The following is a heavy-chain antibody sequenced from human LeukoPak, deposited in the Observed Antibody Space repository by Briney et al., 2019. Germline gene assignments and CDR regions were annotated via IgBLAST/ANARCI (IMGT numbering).Heavy chain of an antibody. Sequence: ASVKVSCKASGYTFTCYYMHWVRQAPGQGLEWMGWINPNSGGTNYAQKFQGRVTMTRDTSISTAYMELSRLRSDDTAVYYCAREVVAYDSSGLSLGYWGQGTLVTVSS. CDR2: INPNSGGT. CDR3: AREVVAYDSSGLSLGY. D-gene: IGHD3-22*01. V-gene: IGHV1-2*02. CDR1: GYTFTCYY. J-gene: IGHJ4*02.